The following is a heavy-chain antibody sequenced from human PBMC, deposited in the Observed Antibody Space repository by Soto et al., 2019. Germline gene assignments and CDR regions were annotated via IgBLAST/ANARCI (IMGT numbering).Heavy chain of an antibody. Sequence: PSETLSLTCTVSYRSISSVNYYWSSIRQPPGKGLEWIGYIYYSGSTYYNPSLRSRVTISVDTSKNQFSLKLSSVTAADTAVYYCARYGSGECNRGSCYSPFDYWGQGTQVTVSS. J-gene: IGHJ4*02. CDR2: IYYSGST. V-gene: IGHV4-30-4*01. CDR1: YRSISSVNYY. CDR3: ARYGSGECNRGSCYSPFDY. D-gene: IGHD2-15*01.